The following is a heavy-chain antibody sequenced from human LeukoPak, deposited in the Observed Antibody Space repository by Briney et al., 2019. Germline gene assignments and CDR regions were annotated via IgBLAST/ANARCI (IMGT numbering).Heavy chain of an antibody. CDR3: ARGPLEYSGQQLLLHY. CDR1: GGSIRSDY. Sequence: SETLSLTCTVSGGSIRSDYWSWIRQPPGKGLEWVGYTHYSGSPNYNPSLTSRVTISVDTSKNQSSLKLSSVTAADTAVYYCARGPLEYSGQQLLLHYWGQGTLVTVSS. D-gene: IGHD1-26*01. V-gene: IGHV4-59*12. CDR2: THYSGSP. J-gene: IGHJ4*02.